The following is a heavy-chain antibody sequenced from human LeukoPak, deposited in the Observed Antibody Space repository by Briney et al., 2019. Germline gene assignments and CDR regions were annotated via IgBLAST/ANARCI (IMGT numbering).Heavy chain of an antibody. CDR2: ISGSGGNT. CDR1: GFTFSSYA. D-gene: IGHD3-3*01. Sequence: GGSLRLSCAASGFTFSSYAMSWVRQVPGKGLEWVSAISGSGGNTHYADSVKGRFTISRDNSKNTLYLQMNSLRAEDTAVYYCAKDYDGYYYYYMDVWGKGTTVTISS. J-gene: IGHJ6*03. V-gene: IGHV3-23*01. CDR3: AKDYDGYYYYYMDV.